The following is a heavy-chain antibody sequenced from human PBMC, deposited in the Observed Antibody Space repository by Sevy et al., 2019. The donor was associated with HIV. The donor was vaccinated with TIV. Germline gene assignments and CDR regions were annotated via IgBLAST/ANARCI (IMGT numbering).Heavy chain of an antibody. Sequence: SETLSLTCAVSGGSISSGGYSWSWIRQPPGKGLEWIGYIYHSGSTYYNPSLKSLVTVSVDRSKNQFSLKLSSVTAADTAVYYCARTRGSSSWYGGWFDPWGQGTLVTVSS. D-gene: IGHD6-13*01. J-gene: IGHJ5*02. CDR2: IYHSGST. V-gene: IGHV4-30-2*01. CDR1: GGSISSGGYS. CDR3: ARTRGSSSWYGGWFDP.